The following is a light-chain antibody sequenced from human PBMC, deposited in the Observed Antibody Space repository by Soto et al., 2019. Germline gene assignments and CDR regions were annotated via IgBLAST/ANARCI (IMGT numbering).Light chain of an antibody. V-gene: IGLV2-8*01. CDR3: SSYPNYNTL. Sequence: QSALTQPPSASGSPGQSVTISCTGTSSDVGADKYVSWYQQHPGKAPKLIIYEVTKRPSGVPDRFSGSKSGNTASLAVSGLQAEDEADYYCSSYPNYNTLFGGGTKLTVL. J-gene: IGLJ3*02. CDR2: EVT. CDR1: SSDVGADKY.